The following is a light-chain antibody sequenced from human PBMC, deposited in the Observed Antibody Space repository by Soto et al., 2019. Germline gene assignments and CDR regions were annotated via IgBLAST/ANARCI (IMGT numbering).Light chain of an antibody. V-gene: IGLV2-23*01. Sequence: QSALTQPASVSGSPGRSITVSCAGTSSDVGNNDFVSWYQQHPGKAPQLLIYETNKRPSGVSDRFSGSKSGNTASLTISGLQAEDEADYYCCSHVGSNYVFGPGTKLTVL. J-gene: IGLJ1*01. CDR2: ETN. CDR1: SSDVGNNDF. CDR3: CSHVGSNYV.